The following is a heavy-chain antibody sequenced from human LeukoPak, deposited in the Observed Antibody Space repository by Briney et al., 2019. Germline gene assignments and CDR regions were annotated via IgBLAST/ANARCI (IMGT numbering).Heavy chain of an antibody. Sequence: SGTLSLTCAVSGASISSTKWWTLVRQPPGKGLEWIGEIYHSGSINYNPSLKSRVTISVDKSNNQFSLKVSSMTAADTAVSYCASWPGDDGSGSKVDYWGQGTLVTVSS. CDR3: ASWPGDDGSGSKVDY. CDR2: IYHSGSI. D-gene: IGHD3-10*01. V-gene: IGHV4-4*02. CDR1: GASISSTKW. J-gene: IGHJ4*02.